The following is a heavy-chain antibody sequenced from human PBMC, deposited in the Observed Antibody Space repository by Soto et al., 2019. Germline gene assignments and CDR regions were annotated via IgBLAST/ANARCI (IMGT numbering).Heavy chain of an antibody. CDR1: GLTVSHNY. CDR2: ISYDGSNK. V-gene: IGHV3-30-3*01. CDR3: ARVDSSSSAYDAFDI. J-gene: IGHJ3*02. D-gene: IGHD6-13*01. Sequence: GGSLRLSCVASGLTVSHNYMAWVRQAPEMGLEWVAVISYDGSNKYYADSVKGRFTISRDNSKNTLYLQMNSLRAEDTAVYYCARVDSSSSAYDAFDIWGQGTMVTVSS.